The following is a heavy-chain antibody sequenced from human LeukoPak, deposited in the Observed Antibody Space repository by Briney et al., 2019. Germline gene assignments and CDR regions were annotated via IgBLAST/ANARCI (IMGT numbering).Heavy chain of an antibody. CDR3: ARQLGRGAWCFDL. CDR1: GGSFSGYF. V-gene: IGHV4-39*01. J-gene: IGHJ2*01. CDR2: IYYSGST. D-gene: IGHD7-27*01. Sequence: SETLSLTCAVYGGSFSGYFWGWLRQPPGKGLEWIATIYYSGSTYYNPSLKSRVTISVDTSKNQFSLKLSSVTAADTAVYYCARQLGRGAWCFDLWGRGTLVTVSS.